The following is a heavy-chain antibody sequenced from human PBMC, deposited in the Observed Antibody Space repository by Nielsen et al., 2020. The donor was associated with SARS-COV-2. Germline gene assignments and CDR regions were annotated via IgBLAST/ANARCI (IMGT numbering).Heavy chain of an antibody. CDR2: ISSSGSTI. CDR3: AKGDGRRPFFDY. J-gene: IGHJ4*02. CDR1: GFTFSDYY. D-gene: IGHD3-16*01. Sequence: GESLKISCAASGFTFSDYYMSWIRQAPGKGLEWVSYISSSGSTIYYADSVKGRFTISRDNAKNSLYLQMNSLRAEDTAVYYCAKGDGRRPFFDYWGQGTRVTVSS. V-gene: IGHV3-11*01.